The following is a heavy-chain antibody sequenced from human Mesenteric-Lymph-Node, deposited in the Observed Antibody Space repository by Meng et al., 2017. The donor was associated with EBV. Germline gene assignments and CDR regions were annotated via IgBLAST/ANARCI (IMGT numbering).Heavy chain of an antibody. Sequence: QITFKESGPKQVKPTQTLTLTCTFSGFSLSTSGVGVGWIRQPQGKALEWLALIYWDDDKRYSPSLKTRLTITKDTSENQVVLTMTNMDPVDAATYYCAHRTSNCFDPWGQGTLVTVSS. J-gene: IGHJ5*02. CDR3: AHRTSNCFDP. CDR2: IYWDDDK. V-gene: IGHV2-5*02. CDR1: GFSLSTSGVG.